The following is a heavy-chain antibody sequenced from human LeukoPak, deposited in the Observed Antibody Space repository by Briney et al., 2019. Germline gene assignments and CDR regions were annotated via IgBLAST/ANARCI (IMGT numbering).Heavy chain of an antibody. J-gene: IGHJ5*02. CDR3: ARGHSSGWHLLRYNWFDP. CDR2: INPNSGGT. Sequence: ASVKVSCKASGYTFTGYYMHWVRQAPGQGLEWMGWINPNSGGTNYAQKFQGRVTMTRDTSISTAYMELSRLRSDDTAVYYCARGHSSGWHLLRYNWFDPWGQGTLVTVSS. V-gene: IGHV1-2*02. D-gene: IGHD6-19*01. CDR1: GYTFTGYY.